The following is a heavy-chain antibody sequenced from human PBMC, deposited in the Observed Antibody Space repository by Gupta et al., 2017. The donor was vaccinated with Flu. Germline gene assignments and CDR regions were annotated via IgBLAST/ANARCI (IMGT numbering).Heavy chain of an antibody. D-gene: IGHD6-13*01. J-gene: IGHJ6*02. CDR2: MNPNSGNT. Sequence: QVQLVQSGAEVKKPGASVKVSCKASGYTFTSYDINWVRQATGQGLEWMGWMNPNSGNTGYAQKFQGRVTMTRNTSISTAYMELSSLRSEDTAVYYCARWVEMAAAGGMGPYYYYGMDVWGQGTTVTVSS. CDR3: ARWVEMAAAGGMGPYYYYGMDV. CDR1: GYTFTSYD. V-gene: IGHV1-8*01.